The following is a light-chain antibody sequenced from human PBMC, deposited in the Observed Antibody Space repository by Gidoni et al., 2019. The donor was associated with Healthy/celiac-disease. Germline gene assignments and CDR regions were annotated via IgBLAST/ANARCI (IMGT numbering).Light chain of an antibody. CDR2: DAS. CDR1: QSVSSY. CDR3: QQRSNWQGLT. J-gene: IGKJ4*01. V-gene: IGKV3-11*01. Sequence: EIVLQQSPATLSLSPGERATLSCRASQSVSSYLAWYQQKPGQAPKLLIYDASNRATGIPARFSCSGSGADFTLTISSLEPEDFAVYYCQQRSNWQGLTFGGGTKVEIK.